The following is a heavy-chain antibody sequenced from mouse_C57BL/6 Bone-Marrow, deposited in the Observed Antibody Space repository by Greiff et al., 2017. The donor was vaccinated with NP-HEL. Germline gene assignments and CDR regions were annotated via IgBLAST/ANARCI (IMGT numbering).Heavy chain of an antibody. Sequence: VLLQQSGAELARPGASVKLSCKASGYSFTSDGFSWVKQRTREGLEWSGENYPRSGNTYYIEKFKGQATLTADKSSSKAYMELRSLTSEDSAVYFCARWFPFAYWGQGTLVTVSA. J-gene: IGHJ3*01. CDR3: ARWFPFAY. CDR1: GYSFTSDG. CDR2: NYPRSGNT. V-gene: IGHV1-81*01. D-gene: IGHD2-2*01.